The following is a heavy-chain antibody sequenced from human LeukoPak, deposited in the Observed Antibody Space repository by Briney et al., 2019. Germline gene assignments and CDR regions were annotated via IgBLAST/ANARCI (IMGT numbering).Heavy chain of an antibody. J-gene: IGHJ3*02. V-gene: IGHV1-2*06. CDR3: ARDCSSTSCHHDAFVI. CDR2: INPNSGGT. CDR1: GYTFTGYY. D-gene: IGHD2-2*01. Sequence: ASVKVSCKASGYTFTGYYMHWVRQAPGQGLEWMGRINPNSGGTNYAQKFQGRVTMTRDTSISTAYMELSRLRSDDTAVYYCARDCSSTSCHHDAFVIWGQGTMVTVSS.